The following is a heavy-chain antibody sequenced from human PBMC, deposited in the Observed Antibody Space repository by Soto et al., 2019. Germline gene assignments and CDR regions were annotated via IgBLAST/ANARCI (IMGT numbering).Heavy chain of an antibody. D-gene: IGHD5-18*01. Sequence: QVQLQESGPGLVKPSQTLSLTCTVSGGSISSGAYYWSWIRQHPGKGLEWIGYISNSGSTHYNPSLKSRLNISLDTSKNQFSLTLSSVTAADTAMYFCAKYHVDTSMVNFYCYMDVWGKGTSVTVSS. CDR1: GGSISSGAYY. CDR2: ISNSGST. J-gene: IGHJ6*03. V-gene: IGHV4-31*03. CDR3: AKYHVDTSMVNFYCYMDV.